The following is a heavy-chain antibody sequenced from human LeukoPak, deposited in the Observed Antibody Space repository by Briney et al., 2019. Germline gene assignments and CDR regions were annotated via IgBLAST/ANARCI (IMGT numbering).Heavy chain of an antibody. CDR2: IYYSGST. D-gene: IGHD6-13*01. J-gene: IGHJ4*02. Sequence: KPSETLSLTCAVYGGSFSAYYWSWIRQPPGKGLEWIGYIYYSGSTNYNPSLKSRVTISVDTSKNQFSLKLSSVTAADTAVYYCARTHSSSSYGGVYFDYWGQGTLVTVSS. V-gene: IGHV4-59*01. CDR1: GGSFSAYY. CDR3: ARTHSSSSYGGVYFDY.